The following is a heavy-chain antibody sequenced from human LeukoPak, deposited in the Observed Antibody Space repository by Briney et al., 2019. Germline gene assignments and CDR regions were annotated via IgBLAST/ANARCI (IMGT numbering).Heavy chain of an antibody. J-gene: IGHJ3*01. CDR2: IKQDGSEK. Sequence: GGSLRLSCAASGFTFSSYWMSWVRQAPGKGLEWVAKIKQDGSEKYYVDSVKGRFTISRDSAKNSLYLQMNSLRAEDTAVYYCARVPPTVWAFDLWGQGTMVTVSS. D-gene: IGHD2-21*01. V-gene: IGHV3-7*01. CDR3: ARVPPTVWAFDL. CDR1: GFTFSSYW.